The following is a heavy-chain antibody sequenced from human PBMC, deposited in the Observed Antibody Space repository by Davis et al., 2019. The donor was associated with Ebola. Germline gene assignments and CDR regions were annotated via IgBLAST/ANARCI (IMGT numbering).Heavy chain of an antibody. CDR1: VITFSSYA. V-gene: IGHV3-23*01. D-gene: IGHD3-10*01. J-gene: IGHJ4*02. CDR2: ISNSGGGT. Sequence: GGSLRLSCTDSVITFSSYAMTWVRQAPGKGLEWVSGISNSGGGTYYADSVKGRFTISRDNSKNTLYLQMNSLRAEDTAVYYCTGSGSGKPDYWGQGTLVTVSS. CDR3: TGSGSGKPDY.